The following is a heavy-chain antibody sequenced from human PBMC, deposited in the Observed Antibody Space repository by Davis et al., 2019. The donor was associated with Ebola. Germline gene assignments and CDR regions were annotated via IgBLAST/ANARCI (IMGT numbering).Heavy chain of an antibody. V-gene: IGHV3-30-3*01. D-gene: IGHD1-20*01. CDR3: ARDPQIYNWNAHPTWDY. J-gene: IGHJ4*02. CDR1: GFNFRTYS. CDR2: ISYDGNKE. Sequence: GGSLRLSCVASGFNFRTYSMHWVRQAPGKGLEWVASISYDGNKEYYADSGRGRFTISRDSSKNTVYLQMDSLRIDDTAVYYCARDPQIYNWNAHPTWDYWGQGTLVTVSS.